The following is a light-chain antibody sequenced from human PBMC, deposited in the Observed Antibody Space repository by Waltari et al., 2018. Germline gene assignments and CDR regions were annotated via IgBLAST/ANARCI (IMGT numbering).Light chain of an antibody. Sequence: QSALTQPRPVSGSPGQSVTISCTGTSSDVGGYNHVSWYQQHPGKAPKLMIFDVTSRPSGVPDRFSGSKSGNTASLTISGLQAEDEADYYCCSYAGSIWVFGGGTRMTVL. CDR3: CSYAGSIWV. CDR1: SSDVGGYNH. CDR2: DVT. J-gene: IGLJ3*02. V-gene: IGLV2-11*01.